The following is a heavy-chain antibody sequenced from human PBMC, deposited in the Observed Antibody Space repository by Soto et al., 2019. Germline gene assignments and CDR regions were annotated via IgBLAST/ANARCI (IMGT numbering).Heavy chain of an antibody. Sequence: GGSLRLSCAASGFTFSSYAMHWVRQAPGKGLEWVAVISYDGSNKYYADSVKGRFTISRDNSKNTLYLQMNSLRAEDTAVYYCAREGRGIAARPRNAPSFGSGFDYWGQGTLVTVSS. CDR2: ISYDGSNK. D-gene: IGHD6-6*01. CDR3: AREGRGIAARPRNAPSFGSGFDY. J-gene: IGHJ4*02. V-gene: IGHV3-30-3*01. CDR1: GFTFSSYA.